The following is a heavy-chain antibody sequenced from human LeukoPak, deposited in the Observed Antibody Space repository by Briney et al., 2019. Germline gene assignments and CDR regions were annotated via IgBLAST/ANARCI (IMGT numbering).Heavy chain of an antibody. CDR1: GGSFSGYY. J-gene: IGHJ6*02. Sequence: PSETLSLTCAVYGGSFSGYYWSWIRQPPGKGLEWIGEINHSGSTNYNPSLKSRVTISVDTSKNQFSLKLSSVTAADTAVYYCARRLLWFGELSGPFYGMDVWGQGTTVTVSS. CDR3: ARRLLWFGELSGPFYGMDV. CDR2: INHSGST. D-gene: IGHD3-10*01. V-gene: IGHV4-34*01.